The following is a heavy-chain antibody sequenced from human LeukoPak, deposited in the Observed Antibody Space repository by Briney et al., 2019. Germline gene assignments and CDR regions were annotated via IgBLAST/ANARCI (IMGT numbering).Heavy chain of an antibody. V-gene: IGHV3-23*01. CDR1: GFTFNNYA. Sequence: GGSLRLSCAASGFTFNNYAISWVRKAPGKGLEWASSISGCGGCKYYADSVKGRFTISRDNYENTLYLQMNSLRAEDTAVYYCAKEGYSYGPHWYFDLWGRGTLVTVSS. CDR2: ISGCGGCK. J-gene: IGHJ2*01. CDR3: AKEGYSYGPHWYFDL. D-gene: IGHD5-18*01.